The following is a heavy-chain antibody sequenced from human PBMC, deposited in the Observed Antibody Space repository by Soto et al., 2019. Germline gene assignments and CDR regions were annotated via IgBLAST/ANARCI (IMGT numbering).Heavy chain of an antibody. V-gene: IGHV3-21*01. Sequence: EVQLVESGGGLVKPGGSLRLSCAASGFTFSSYSMNWVRQAPGKGLEWVSSISSSSSYIYYADSVKGRFTISRDNAKNSLYLQMNSLRAEDTAVYYCARGGYSGYDWDSDDQLYNWFDPWGQGTLVTVSS. CDR2: ISSSSSYI. D-gene: IGHD5-12*01. CDR1: GFTFSSYS. CDR3: ARGGYSGYDWDSDDQLYNWFDP. J-gene: IGHJ5*02.